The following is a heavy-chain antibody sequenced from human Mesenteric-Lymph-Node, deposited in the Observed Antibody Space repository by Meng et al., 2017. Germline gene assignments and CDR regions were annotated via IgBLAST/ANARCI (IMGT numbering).Heavy chain of an antibody. J-gene: IGHJ4*02. V-gene: IGHV4-61*08. D-gene: IGHD7-27*01. Sequence: QVRLKESGPGLVRPSETLSPRCTVSGGSVSSAAYQWGWIRQPPGKGLEWIGYAANSFDPSPNYNPSLKSRVTISLDTPKNQFSLKLTSVTAADTAVYYCARDYWGSLDYWGQGILVTVSS. CDR3: ARDYWGSLDY. CDR1: GGSVSSAAYQ. CDR2: AANSFDPSP.